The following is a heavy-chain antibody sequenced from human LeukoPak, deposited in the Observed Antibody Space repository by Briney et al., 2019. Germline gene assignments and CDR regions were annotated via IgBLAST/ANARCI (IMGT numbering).Heavy chain of an antibody. V-gene: IGHV1-69*02. Sequence: SVNVSCKASGGTFSSYTISWVRQAPGQGLEWMGRIIPILGIANYAQKFQGRVTITADKSTSTAYMELSSLRSEDTAVYYCARALDADYDSSGYYYERVAFDYWGQGTLVIVSS. CDR3: ARALDADYDSSGYYYERVAFDY. J-gene: IGHJ4*02. CDR1: GGTFSSYT. CDR2: IIPILGIA. D-gene: IGHD3-22*01.